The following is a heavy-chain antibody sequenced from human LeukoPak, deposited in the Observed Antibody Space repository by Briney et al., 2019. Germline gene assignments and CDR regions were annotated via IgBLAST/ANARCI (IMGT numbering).Heavy chain of an antibody. D-gene: IGHD3-22*01. V-gene: IGHV1-46*01. CDR2: INPSGGGI. Sequence: ASVKVSCKASGYTFTSYYMHWVRQAPGQGLEWMGIINPSGGGISYAQKFQGRVTMTRDTSTSTVYMELSSLRSEDTAVYYCARDPPYDTSGYYFDYWGQGTLVTVSS. CDR3: ARDPPYDTSGYYFDY. CDR1: GYTFTSYY. J-gene: IGHJ4*02.